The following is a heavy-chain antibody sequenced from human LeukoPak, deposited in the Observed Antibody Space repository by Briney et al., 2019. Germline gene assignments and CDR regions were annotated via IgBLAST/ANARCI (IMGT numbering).Heavy chain of an antibody. V-gene: IGHV3-48*03. CDR2: ISSSGSTI. Sequence: PGGSLRLSCAASGFTFSSYEMNWVRQAPGKGLEWVSYISSSGSTIYYADSVKGRFTISRDNAKNSLYLQMNSLRAEDTAVYYCARGGNSIPFDYWGQGTLVTVSS. J-gene: IGHJ4*02. CDR3: ARGGNSIPFDY. CDR1: GFTFSSYE. D-gene: IGHD4-23*01.